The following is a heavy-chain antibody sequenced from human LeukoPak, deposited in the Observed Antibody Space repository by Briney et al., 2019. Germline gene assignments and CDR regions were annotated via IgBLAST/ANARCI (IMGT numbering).Heavy chain of an antibody. CDR1: GFTLSSYS. J-gene: IGHJ5*02. D-gene: IGHD2-2*01. CDR3: ARDYRPGYCSSTSCYAAWFDP. CDR2: ISSSSSYI. Sequence: PGGSLRLSCAASGFTLSSYSMNWVRQAPGKGLEWVSSISSSSSYIYYADSVKGRFTISRDNAKNSLYLQMNSLRAEDTAVYYCARDYRPGYCSSTSCYAAWFDPWGQGTLVTVSS. V-gene: IGHV3-21*01.